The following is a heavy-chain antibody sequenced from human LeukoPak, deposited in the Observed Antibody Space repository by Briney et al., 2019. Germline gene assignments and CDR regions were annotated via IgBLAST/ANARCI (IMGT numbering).Heavy chain of an antibody. J-gene: IGHJ4*02. CDR1: GGSISSYY. CDR3: ARVGYSSGWYYFDY. V-gene: IGHV4-59*01. CDR2: IYYSGGT. D-gene: IGHD6-19*01. Sequence: SETLSLTCTVSGGSISSYYWSWIRQPPGKGLEWIGYIYYSGGTNYNPSLKSRVTISVDTSKNQFSLKLSSVTAADTAVYYCARVGYSSGWYYFDYWGQGTLVTVSS.